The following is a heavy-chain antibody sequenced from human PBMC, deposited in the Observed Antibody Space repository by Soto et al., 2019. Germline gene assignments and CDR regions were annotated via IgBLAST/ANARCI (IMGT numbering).Heavy chain of an antibody. CDR3: ARGRYQLLPNYYCDYYRDV. CDR2: IIPILGIA. J-gene: IGHJ6*03. D-gene: IGHD2-2*01. Sequence: QVQLVQSGAEVKKPGSSVKVSCKASGGTFSSYTISWVRQAPGQGLEWMGRIIPILGIANYAQKFQGRVTITADKSTSTAYMELSSLRSEDTAVYYCARGRYQLLPNYYCDYYRDVWGKGTTVTVSS. V-gene: IGHV1-69*02. CDR1: GGTFSSYT.